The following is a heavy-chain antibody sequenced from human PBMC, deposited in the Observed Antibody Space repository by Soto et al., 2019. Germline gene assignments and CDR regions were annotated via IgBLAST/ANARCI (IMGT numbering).Heavy chain of an antibody. CDR3: ARGLVDSGGNCFDS. V-gene: IGHV1-8*01. CDR2: MNPKSGNT. CDR1: AYSINSYY. Sequence: ASVEVSCKASAYSINSYYMNWVRQATGQGLEWMGWMNPKSGNTGFAEKFQGRVKMTWNTSTGTVYLEISSLRPEDTAVYYCARGLVDSGGNCFDSWGQGTQVTVSS. J-gene: IGHJ4*02. D-gene: IGHD4-17*01.